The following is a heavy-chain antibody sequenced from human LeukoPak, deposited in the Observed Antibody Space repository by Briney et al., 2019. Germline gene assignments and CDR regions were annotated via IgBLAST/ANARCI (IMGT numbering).Heavy chain of an antibody. CDR2: INPSGGST. V-gene: IGHV1-46*01. D-gene: IGHD3-10*01. CDR3: ARDRWYGSGSYSYYYYMDV. J-gene: IGHJ6*03. CDR1: GYTFTSYY. Sequence: ASVKVSCKASGYTFTSYYMHWVRQAPGQGLEWMGIINPSGGSTSYAQKFQGRVTMTRDMSTSTVYMELSSLRSEDTAVYYCARDRWYGSGSYSYYYYMDVWGKGTTVTASS.